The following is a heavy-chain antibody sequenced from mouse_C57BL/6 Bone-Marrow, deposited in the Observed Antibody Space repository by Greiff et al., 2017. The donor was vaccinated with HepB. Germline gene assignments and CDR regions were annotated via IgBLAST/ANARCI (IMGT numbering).Heavy chain of an antibody. J-gene: IGHJ2*01. CDR3: ARSGYGYYFDY. Sequence: QVQLQQSGAELVRPGTSVKMSCKVSGYTFTNYWIGWAKQRPGHGLEWIGDIYPGGGYTNYNEKFKGKATLTADKSSSTAYMQFSSLTSEDSAIYYCARSGYGYYFDYWGQGTTLTVSS. D-gene: IGHD3-2*02. V-gene: IGHV1-63*01. CDR2: IYPGGGYT. CDR1: GYTFTNYW.